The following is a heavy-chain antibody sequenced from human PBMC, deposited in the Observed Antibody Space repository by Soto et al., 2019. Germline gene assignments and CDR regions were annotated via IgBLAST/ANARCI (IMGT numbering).Heavy chain of an antibody. D-gene: IGHD6-6*01. CDR1: RGTFNRYS. CDR2: IIPILGIA. J-gene: IGHJ4*02. Sequence: GASVKVSCKASRGTFNRYSSSWVRQAPGQGLEWMGRIIPILGIANYAQKFQGRVTITADKSTSTAYMELSSLRSEDTAVYYCARERQSSSYYFDYWGQGTLVTV. CDR3: ARERQSSSYYFDY. V-gene: IGHV1-69*04.